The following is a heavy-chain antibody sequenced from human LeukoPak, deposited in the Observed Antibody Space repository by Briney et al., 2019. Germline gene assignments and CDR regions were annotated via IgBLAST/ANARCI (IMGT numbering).Heavy chain of an antibody. CDR3: GKDWAYALDY. CDR1: GLTVSSNY. V-gene: IGHV3-30*02. J-gene: IGHJ4*02. D-gene: IGHD2-2*01. Sequence: GRSLRLSCAASGLTVSSNYMSCVPQAPGKGLERGAVIRYDGSNKYYADSVRVRFTISRDNSKNRLYLQRTLLRAGARPLFYCGKDWAYALDYWGQRTLVTVSS. CDR2: IRYDGSNK.